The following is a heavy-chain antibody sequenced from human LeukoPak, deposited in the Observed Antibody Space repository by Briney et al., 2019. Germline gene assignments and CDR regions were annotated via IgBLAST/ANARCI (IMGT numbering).Heavy chain of an antibody. V-gene: IGHV3-23*01. CDR3: AKKSLWSGPFDY. J-gene: IGHJ4*02. CDR1: GVTLSSYA. D-gene: IGHD3-3*01. Sequence: GGSLRLSCTASGVTLSSYAMSWARQAPGKGLEWVSGISSSGSGGNTYYADSVKGRFTLSRDNSKNTLFLQMNSLRAEDTAVYFCAKKSLWSGPFDYWGQGTLVTVFS. CDR2: ISSSGSGGNT.